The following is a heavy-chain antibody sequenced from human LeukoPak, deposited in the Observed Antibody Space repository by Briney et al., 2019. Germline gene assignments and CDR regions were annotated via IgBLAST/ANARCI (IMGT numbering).Heavy chain of an antibody. Sequence: ASVKVSCKASGGTFSSYAISWVRQAPGQGLEWMGGIIPIFGTANYAQKFQGRVTITTDESTSTAYMELSSLRSEDTAVYYCARGPSGSYWAHDAFDIWGQGTMVTVSS. J-gene: IGHJ3*02. V-gene: IGHV1-69*05. CDR1: GGTFSSYA. CDR3: ARGPSGSYWAHDAFDI. CDR2: IIPIFGTA. D-gene: IGHD1-26*01.